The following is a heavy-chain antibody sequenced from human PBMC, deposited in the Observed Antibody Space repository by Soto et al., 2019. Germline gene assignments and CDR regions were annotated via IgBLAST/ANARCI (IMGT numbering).Heavy chain of an antibody. V-gene: IGHV3-23*01. CDR3: AKCMGSTSCRIFDS. CDR2: ISGSGGNT. Sequence: EVQLLESGGGLIQPGGSLRLSCAASGFTFSSYAMGWVRQAPGTGLEWVSRISGSGGNTDYADSVKGRFTISRDNSKDTLYLQMNSLRAEDTVVYYCAKCMGSTSCRIFDSWGQGTLVTVSS. CDR1: GFTFSSYA. J-gene: IGHJ4*02. D-gene: IGHD2-2*01.